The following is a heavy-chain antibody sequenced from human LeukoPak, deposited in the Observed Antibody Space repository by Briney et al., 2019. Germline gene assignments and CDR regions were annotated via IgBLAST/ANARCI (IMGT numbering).Heavy chain of an antibody. Sequence: ASVKVSCKASGYTFTSYDINWVRQATGQGLEWMGWMNPNSGNTGYAKKFQGRVTMTRNTSISTAYMELSSLRSEDTAVYYCARGYWQQPPLFQHWGQGTLVTVSS. CDR1: GYTFTSYD. J-gene: IGHJ1*01. V-gene: IGHV1-8*01. CDR2: MNPNSGNT. D-gene: IGHD6-13*01. CDR3: ARGYWQQPPLFQH.